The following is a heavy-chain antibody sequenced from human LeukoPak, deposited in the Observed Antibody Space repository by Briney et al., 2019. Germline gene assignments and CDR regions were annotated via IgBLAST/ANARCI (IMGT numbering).Heavy chain of an antibody. CDR2: IKQDGSEK. CDR1: GFTFSSYW. D-gene: IGHD6-13*01. J-gene: IGHJ3*02. V-gene: IGHV3-7*03. Sequence: PGGSLRLSCAASGFTFSSYWMSWVRQAPGKGLEWVANIKQDGSEKYYVDSVKGRFTISRDNAKNSLYLQMNSLRAEDTAVYYCARMGPSWYSAFDIWGQGTMVTVSS. CDR3: ARMGPSWYSAFDI.